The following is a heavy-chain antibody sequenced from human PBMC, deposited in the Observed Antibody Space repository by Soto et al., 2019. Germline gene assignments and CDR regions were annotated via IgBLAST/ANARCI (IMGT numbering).Heavy chain of an antibody. J-gene: IGHJ5*02. CDR2: IIPIFGTA. D-gene: IGHD3-10*01. CDR3: ASIWFGELSDNWFDP. CDR1: GGTFSSYA. V-gene: IGHV1-69*13. Sequence: SVKVSCKASGGTFSSYAISWVRQAPGQGLEWMGGIIPIFGTANYAQKFQGRVTITADESTSTAYMELSSLRSEDTAVYYCASIWFGELSDNWFDPWGQGTLVTVSS.